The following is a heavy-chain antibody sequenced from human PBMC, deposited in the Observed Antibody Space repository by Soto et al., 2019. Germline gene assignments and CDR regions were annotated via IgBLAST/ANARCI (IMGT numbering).Heavy chain of an antibody. CDR3: ASSTYYYDSSGYTGYNWFDP. CDR2: IYYSGST. D-gene: IGHD3-22*01. J-gene: IGHJ5*02. Sequence: PXGTLSLTCTVSGGSISSSSYYWGWIRQPPGKGLEWIGSIYYSGSTYYNPSLKSRVTISVDTSKNQFSLKLSSVTAADTAVYYCASSTYYYDSSGYTGYNWFDPWGQGTLVTVSS. CDR1: GGSISSSSYY. V-gene: IGHV4-39*01.